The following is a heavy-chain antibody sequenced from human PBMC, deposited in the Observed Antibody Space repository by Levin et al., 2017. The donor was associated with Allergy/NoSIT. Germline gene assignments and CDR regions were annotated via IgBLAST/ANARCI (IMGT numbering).Heavy chain of an antibody. CDR2: ISYDGSNK. V-gene: IGHV3-30*04. CDR3: ARGIAVATDTNDY. J-gene: IGHJ4*02. Sequence: GGSLRLSCAASGFTFSSYAMHWVRQAPGKGLEWVAFISYDGSNKYYADSVKGRFTISRDNSKNTLYLQMNSLRAEDTAVYYCARGIAVATDTNDYWGQGTLVTVSS. D-gene: IGHD6-19*01. CDR1: GFTFSSYA.